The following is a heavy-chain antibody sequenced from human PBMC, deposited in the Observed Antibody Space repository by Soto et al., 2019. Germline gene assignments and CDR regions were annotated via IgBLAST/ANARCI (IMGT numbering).Heavy chain of an antibody. CDR2: ISSNGGST. V-gene: IGHV3-64D*08. CDR1: GFTFSSYA. CDR3: VKPLTYYYDSSGYSDDY. Sequence: GGSLRLSCSASGFTFSSYAMHWVRQAPGKGLEYVSAISSNGGSTYYADSVKGRFTISRDNSKNTLYLQMSSLRAEDTAVYYCVKPLTYYYDSSGYSDDYWGQGTLVTVSS. J-gene: IGHJ4*02. D-gene: IGHD3-22*01.